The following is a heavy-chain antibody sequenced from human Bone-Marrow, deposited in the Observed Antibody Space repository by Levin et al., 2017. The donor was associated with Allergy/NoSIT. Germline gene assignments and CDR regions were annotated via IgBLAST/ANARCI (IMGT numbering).Heavy chain of an antibody. D-gene: IGHD1-1*01. Sequence: PGGSLRLSCAASGFTFSIYAMSWVRQAPGKGLEWVSTISGSGGSTLYADSVKGRFTTSRDNSDNTLYLQMSGLRAEGTAVYYCAKDFSVQPGAVNWFDPWGQGTLVTVSS. V-gene: IGHV3-23*01. CDR3: AKDFSVQPGAVNWFDP. CDR1: GFTFSIYA. J-gene: IGHJ5*02. CDR2: ISGSGGST.